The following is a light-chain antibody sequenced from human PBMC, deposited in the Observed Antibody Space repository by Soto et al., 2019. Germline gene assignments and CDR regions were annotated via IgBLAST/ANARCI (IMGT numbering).Light chain of an antibody. Sequence: DIQLTQSPSLLSASAGDRVTITCRASQDISSYLAWYQQKPGRAPELLIHGAHSLHSGVPSRFSGSGSGTEFSLTISSLQPEDFATYYCQQLNSYPLSFGGGTKVDIK. CDR3: QQLNSYPLS. CDR2: GAH. CDR1: QDISSY. V-gene: IGKV1-9*01. J-gene: IGKJ4*01.